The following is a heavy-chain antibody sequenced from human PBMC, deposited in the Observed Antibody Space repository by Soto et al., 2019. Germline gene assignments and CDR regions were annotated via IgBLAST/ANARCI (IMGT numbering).Heavy chain of an antibody. J-gene: IGHJ5*02. D-gene: IGHD6-13*01. CDR2: IYYSGST. CDR3: ARHGVIAAAGTFLDWFDL. Sequence: SETLSLTCTVSGGSISSSSYYWGWIRQPPGKGLEWIGSIYYSGSTYYNPSLKSRVTISVDTSKNQFSLKLSSVTAADTAVYYCARHGVIAAAGTFLDWFDLWGQGTLVTVSS. V-gene: IGHV4-39*01. CDR1: GGSISSSSYY.